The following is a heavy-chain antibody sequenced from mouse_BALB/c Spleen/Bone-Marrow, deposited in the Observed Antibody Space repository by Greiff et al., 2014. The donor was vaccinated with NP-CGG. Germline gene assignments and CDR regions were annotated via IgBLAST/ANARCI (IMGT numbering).Heavy chain of an antibody. CDR1: GLSLTSYG. J-gene: IGHJ1*01. CDR3: ARVYLWYFDV. V-gene: IGHV2-9*02. D-gene: IGHD2-3*01. CDR2: IWAGGST. Sequence: VQLEESGPGLVAPSHSLSITCTVSGLSLTSYGVHWVRQPPGKGLEWLGVIWAGGSTNYNSALMSRLSISKDNSKGQVFLKMNSLQTDDTAVYYCARVYLWYFDVWGAGTTVTVST.